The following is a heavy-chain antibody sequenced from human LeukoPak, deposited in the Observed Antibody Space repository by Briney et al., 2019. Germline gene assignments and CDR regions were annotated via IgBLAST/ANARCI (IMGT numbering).Heavy chain of an antibody. D-gene: IGHD3-22*01. J-gene: IGHJ4*02. Sequence: PGGSLRLSCAASGFTFSSYAMSWVRQAPGKGLEWVSTVRVNGRSTYYADSVKGRFTISRDNAKNSLYLQMNSLRDEDTAVYYCAREGYYDSRGPLDYWGQGTLVTVSS. CDR3: AREGYYDSRGPLDY. V-gene: IGHV3-23*01. CDR1: GFTFSSYA. CDR2: VRVNGRST.